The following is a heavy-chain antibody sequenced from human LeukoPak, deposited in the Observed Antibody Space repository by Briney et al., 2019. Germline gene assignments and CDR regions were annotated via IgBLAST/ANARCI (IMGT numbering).Heavy chain of an antibody. V-gene: IGHV4-34*01. D-gene: IGHD3-16*01. CDR1: GGSFSGYY. J-gene: IGHJ4*02. CDR2: INHSGST. Sequence: SETLSLTCAVYGGSFSGYYWSWIRQPPGKGLEWIGEINHSGSTNYNPSLKSRVTTLVDTSKNQFSLKLSSVTAADTAVYYCARGVLDDYWGQGTLVTVSS. CDR3: ARGVLDDY.